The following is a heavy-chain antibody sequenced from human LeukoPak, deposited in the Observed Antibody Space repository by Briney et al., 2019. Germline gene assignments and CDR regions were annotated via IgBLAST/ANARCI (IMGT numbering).Heavy chain of an antibody. Sequence: ASVKVSCKASGYTFTGYYMHWVRQAPGQGLEWMGWINPNSGGTNYAQKFQGWVTMTRDTSTSTVYMELSSLRSEDTAVYYCARDRGQALNWFDPWGQGTLVTVSS. J-gene: IGHJ5*02. CDR3: ARDRGQALNWFDP. CDR2: INPNSGGT. CDR1: GYTFTGYY. V-gene: IGHV1-2*04.